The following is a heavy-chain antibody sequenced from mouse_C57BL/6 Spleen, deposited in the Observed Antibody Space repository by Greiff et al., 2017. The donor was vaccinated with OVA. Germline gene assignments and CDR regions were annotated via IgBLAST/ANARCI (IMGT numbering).Heavy chain of an antibody. V-gene: IGHV1-55*01. D-gene: IGHD3-2*02. CDR3: ARGGAAQAYYAMGY. CDR2: IYPGSGST. CDR1: GYTFTSYW. Sequence: QVQLQQSGAELVKPGASVKMSCKASGYTFTSYWITWVKQRPGQGLEWIGDIYPGSGSTNYNEKFKSKATLTVDTSSSTAYMQLSSLTSEDSAVYYCARGGAAQAYYAMGYWGQGTSVTVSS. J-gene: IGHJ4*01.